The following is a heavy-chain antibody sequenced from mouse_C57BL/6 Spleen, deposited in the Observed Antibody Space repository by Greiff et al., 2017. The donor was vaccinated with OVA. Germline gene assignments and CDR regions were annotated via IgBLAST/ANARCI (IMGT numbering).Heavy chain of an antibody. CDR3: ARSGPGGYFDY. CDR2: IYPGGGYT. Sequence: VKLMESGAELVRPGTSVKMSCKASGYTFTNYWIGWAKQRPGHGLEWIGDIYPGGGYTNYNEKFKGKATLTADKSSSTAYMQFSSLTSEDSAIYYCARSGPGGYFDYWGQGTTLTVSS. J-gene: IGHJ2*01. D-gene: IGHD3-2*02. V-gene: IGHV1-63*01. CDR1: GYTFTNYW.